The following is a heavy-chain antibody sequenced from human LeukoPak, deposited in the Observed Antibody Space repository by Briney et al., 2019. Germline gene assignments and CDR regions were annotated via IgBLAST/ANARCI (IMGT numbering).Heavy chain of an antibody. CDR2: IYTSGSTP. J-gene: IGHJ3*02. D-gene: IGHD2-2*01. V-gene: IGHV4-4*07. CDR1: GGSINSYY. Sequence: SETLSLTCTVSGGSINSYYWSWIRQSAGKGLEWIGRIYTSGSTPDYSPSLKSRVTMSIDTSKNQFSLQLSSVTAADTAVYYCATSPPVVPAAITAFDIWGQGTMVTVSS. CDR3: ATSPPVVPAAITAFDI.